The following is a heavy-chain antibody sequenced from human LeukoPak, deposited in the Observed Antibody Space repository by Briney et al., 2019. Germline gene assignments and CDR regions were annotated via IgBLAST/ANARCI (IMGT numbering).Heavy chain of an antibody. V-gene: IGHV4-59*08. Sequence: PSETLSLTCTVSGCSISSYYWRWIRQPPGKGLEWIGYIYHNGGTNYNPSLKSRVTISVDTSKNQFSLKLSSVTAADTAVYYCARHGAPYDYDFWGQGTLVTVAS. D-gene: IGHD5-12*01. CDR1: GCSISSYY. CDR2: IYHNGGT. CDR3: ARHGAPYDYDF. J-gene: IGHJ4*02.